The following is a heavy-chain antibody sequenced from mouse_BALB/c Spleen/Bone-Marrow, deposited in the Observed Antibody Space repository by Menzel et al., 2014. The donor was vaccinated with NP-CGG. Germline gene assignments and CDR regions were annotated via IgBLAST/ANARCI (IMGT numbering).Heavy chain of an antibody. CDR1: GYTFTSYV. Sequence: EVHLVESGPELVKPGASVKMSCKASGYTFTSYVVHWVKQQPGQGLDWIGYANPYNDDTKYNEKFKGKATLTSDKSSITAYMELSSLTSEDSAVYYCARGNYYVFSYWGQGTLVTVSA. J-gene: IGHJ3*01. CDR2: ANPYNDDT. CDR3: ARGNYYVFSY. V-gene: IGHV1-14*01. D-gene: IGHD2-1*01.